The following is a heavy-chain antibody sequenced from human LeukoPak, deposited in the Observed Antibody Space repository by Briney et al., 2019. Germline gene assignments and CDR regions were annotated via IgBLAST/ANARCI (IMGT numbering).Heavy chain of an antibody. J-gene: IGHJ4*02. CDR3: AKEDNGDSFDY. CDR2: IKQDGSEK. V-gene: IGHV3-7*01. CDR1: GFPFSSYW. Sequence: GGSLRLSCAASGFPFSSYWMSWVRQAPGKGLEWVANIKQDGSEKYYADSVKGRFTISRDNSKNTLYLQMNSLRAEDTAVYYCAKEDNGDSFDYWGQGTLVTVSS. D-gene: IGHD2-21*01.